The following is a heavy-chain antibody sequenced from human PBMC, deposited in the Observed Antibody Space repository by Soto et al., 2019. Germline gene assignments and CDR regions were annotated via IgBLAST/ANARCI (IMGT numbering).Heavy chain of an antibody. CDR1: GFTFSGRS. Sequence: EVQLVESGGGLVQPGGSLRLSCAASGFTFSGRSMHWVRQAPGKGLVWVSGIDNAGTDSTYADSVKGRLTSSRDNAKNTLYLQMNTLRVEDTAVYYCARGWFGPDVGGKGTTVTVSS. V-gene: IGHV3-74*01. CDR2: IDNAGTDS. J-gene: IGHJ6*04. D-gene: IGHD3-10*01. CDR3: ARGWFGPDV.